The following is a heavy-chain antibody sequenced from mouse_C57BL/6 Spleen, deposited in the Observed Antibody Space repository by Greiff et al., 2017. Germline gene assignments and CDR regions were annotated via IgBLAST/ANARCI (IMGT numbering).Heavy chain of an antibody. CDR3: ARSDGYYLDY. CDR2: IHPNSGST. CDR1: GYTFTSYW. D-gene: IGHD2-3*01. V-gene: IGHV1-64*01. Sequence: QVQLQQPGAELVKPGASVKLSCKASGYTFTSYWMHWVKQRPGQGLEWIGMIHPNSGSTNYNEKFKSKATLTVHKSSSTAYMQLSSLTSEDSAVYYCARSDGYYLDYWGQGTTLTVSS. J-gene: IGHJ2*01.